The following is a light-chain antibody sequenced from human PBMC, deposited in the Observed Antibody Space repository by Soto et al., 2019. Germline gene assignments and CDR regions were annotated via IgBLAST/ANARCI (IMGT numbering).Light chain of an antibody. CDR3: SSYTRSSAHV. CDR2: DVN. Sequence: QSALTQPASVSGSPGQSITISCTGTSSDIGAFTFVSWYQQHPGKVPKLMIFDVNRRHSGVSDRFSGSKSGNTDSLTISGLQVEHAGEYYCSSYTRSSAHVLGSGTKRTVL. CDR1: SSDIGAFTF. J-gene: IGLJ1*01. V-gene: IGLV2-14*03.